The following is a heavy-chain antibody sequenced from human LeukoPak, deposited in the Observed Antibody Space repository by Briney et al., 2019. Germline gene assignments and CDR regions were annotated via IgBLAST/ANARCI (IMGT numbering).Heavy chain of an antibody. CDR1: GFSFISYG. CDR3: AKRPSDYGDYVTYFDY. Sequence: GGSLRLSCAASGFSFISYGMQWVRQAPGKGLERVGVISDDGRNKKYADSVKGRFTISRDNSKDTLYLQMNSLRDEDTAVYYCAKRPSDYGDYVTYFDYWGQGTLVTASS. D-gene: IGHD4-17*01. J-gene: IGHJ4*02. CDR2: ISDDGRNK. V-gene: IGHV3-30*18.